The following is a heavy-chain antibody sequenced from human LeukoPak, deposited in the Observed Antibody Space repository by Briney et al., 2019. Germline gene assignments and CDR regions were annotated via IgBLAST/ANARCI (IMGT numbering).Heavy chain of an antibody. CDR1: GFTFSDFG. V-gene: IGHV3-48*01. CDR3: AKTEYCGGDCYPLFDY. Sequence: GGSLRLSCIASGFTFSDFGMNWVRQAPGKGLEWVSYISISARTIYYIDSVKGRFTISRDNSKNTLYLQMNSLRAEDTAVYYCAKTEYCGGDCYPLFDYWGQGTLVTVSS. J-gene: IGHJ4*02. D-gene: IGHD2-21*02. CDR2: ISISARTI.